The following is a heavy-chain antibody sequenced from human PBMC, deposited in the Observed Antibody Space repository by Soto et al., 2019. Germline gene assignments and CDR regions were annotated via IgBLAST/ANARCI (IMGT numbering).Heavy chain of an antibody. CDR1: GVSIHNSHSF. CDR2: MYYSGGA. V-gene: IGHV4-39*01. Sequence: SETLSLTCAVSGVSIHNSHSFWGWIRQPPGKGLEFIGSMYYSGGANYNPSLKSRVTISLDTSKNQFSLTVNSVTAADTAIYYCGRVVEGASRHTDFDSWGQGTLVTVSS. D-gene: IGHD2-15*01. J-gene: IGHJ5*01. CDR3: GRVVEGASRHTDFDS.